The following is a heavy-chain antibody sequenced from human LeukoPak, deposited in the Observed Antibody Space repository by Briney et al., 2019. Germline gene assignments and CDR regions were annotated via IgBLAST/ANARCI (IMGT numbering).Heavy chain of an antibody. D-gene: IGHD6-19*01. CDR1: GFTFSSYA. Sequence: GGSLGLSCAASGFTFSSYAMHWVRQAPGKGLEWVAVISYDGSNKYYADSVKGRFTISRDNSKNTLYLQMNSLRAEDTAVYYCAREPYSSGWYFSYYFDYWGQGTLVTVSS. CDR2: ISYDGSNK. J-gene: IGHJ4*02. CDR3: AREPYSSGWYFSYYFDY. V-gene: IGHV3-30-3*01.